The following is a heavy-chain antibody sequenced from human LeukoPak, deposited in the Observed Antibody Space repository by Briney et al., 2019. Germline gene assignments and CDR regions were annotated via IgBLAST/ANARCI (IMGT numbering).Heavy chain of an antibody. J-gene: IGHJ3*02. CDR3: ARDYGYHSSTGYHLDAYDI. V-gene: IGHV3-7*01. CDR2: IKEDGSAK. Sequence: GGSLRLSCAASGLTFSTYWMTWVRQAPGKGLEWVANIKEDGSAKSYVDSVKGRFTISRDNAKNSLYLQMNSLRVEDTAVYYCARDYGYHSSTGYHLDAYDIWGQGTTVTVSS. D-gene: IGHD3-22*01. CDR1: GLTFSTYW.